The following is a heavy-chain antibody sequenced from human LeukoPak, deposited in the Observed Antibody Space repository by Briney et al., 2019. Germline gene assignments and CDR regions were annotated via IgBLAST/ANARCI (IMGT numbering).Heavy chain of an antibody. CDR2: INPSGGSA. J-gene: IGHJ6*02. CDR3: VRVGYCSSSSCSSLDV. CDR1: GYSFTSYY. V-gene: IGHV1-46*01. Sequence: GASVKVSCKTSGYSFTSYYIHWVRQAPGQGPEWMGKINPSGGSASNAQKFQGRVTMTRDTSTRTVYMELSSLRSEETAVYYCVRVGYCSSSSCSSLDVWGQGTTVTVSS. D-gene: IGHD2-2*03.